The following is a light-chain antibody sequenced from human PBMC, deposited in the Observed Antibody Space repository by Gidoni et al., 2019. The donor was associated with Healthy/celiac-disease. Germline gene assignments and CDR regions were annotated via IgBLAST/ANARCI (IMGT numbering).Light chain of an antibody. CDR2: EVS. V-gene: IGLV2-14*01. Sequence: SALTQPASVSGSPGQSITISCTGTSSDDGGYNYVSWSQQHPGKAPKHMIYEVSNRPSGVSNRFSGSKSGNTASLTISGLQAEDEADYYCSSYTSSTGVFGGGTKLTVL. CDR3: SSYTSSTGV. J-gene: IGLJ2*01. CDR1: SSDDGGYNY.